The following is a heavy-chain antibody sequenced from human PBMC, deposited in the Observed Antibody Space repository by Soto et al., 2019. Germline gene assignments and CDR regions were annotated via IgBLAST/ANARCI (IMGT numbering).Heavy chain of an antibody. CDR1: GGTFSSYT. V-gene: IGHV1-69*02. Sequence: QVQLVQSGAEVKKPGSSVKVSCKASGGTFSSYTISWVRQAPGQGLEWMGRIIPILGIANYAQKFQGRVTITADKSTSTAYMGLSSLRSEDTAVYYCASICSSTSCYAGYNWFDPWGQGTLVTVSS. J-gene: IGHJ5*02. CDR3: ASICSSTSCYAGYNWFDP. CDR2: IIPILGIA. D-gene: IGHD2-2*01.